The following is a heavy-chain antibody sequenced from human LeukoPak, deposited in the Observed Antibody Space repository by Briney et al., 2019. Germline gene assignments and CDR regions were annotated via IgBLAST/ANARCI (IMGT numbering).Heavy chain of an antibody. V-gene: IGHV1-2*02. J-gene: IGHJ1*01. D-gene: IGHD3-10*01. CDR2: ISPNSGGT. CDR3: ARWGFGEFTFQH. Sequence: ASVKVSCKASGYTFTGYYLHWVRQAPGQGLEWMGWISPNSGGTNYAQKFQGRVTMTRDTSISTAYMELSRLRSDDTAVYYCARWGFGEFTFQHWGQGTLVTVSS. CDR1: GYTFTGYY.